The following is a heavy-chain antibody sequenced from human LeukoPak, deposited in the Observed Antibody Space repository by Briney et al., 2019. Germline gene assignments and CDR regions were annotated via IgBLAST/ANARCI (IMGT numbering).Heavy chain of an antibody. CDR2: NSSSGRTI. D-gene: IGHD5-24*01. Sequence: GGSLRLSCAASGFTFSDYYMSWVRQAPGKGLEWLSYNSSSGRTIYYADSVKGRFTVSRDNAQNSLYLQMYSLRAEDTAVYYCTRHHTDGYNFWYWGPGALVTVSS. CDR3: TRHHTDGYNFWY. V-gene: IGHV3-11*04. J-gene: IGHJ4*02. CDR1: GFTFSDYY.